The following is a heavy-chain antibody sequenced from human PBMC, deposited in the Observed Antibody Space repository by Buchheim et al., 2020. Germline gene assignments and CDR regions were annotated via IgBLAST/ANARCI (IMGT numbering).Heavy chain of an antibody. Sequence: QVQLVQSGAEVQKPGASVRLSCKASGHTFINFHIHWVRQAPGQGLEWVGILNPGDGATSYAEKFRDRVALTRDTSATPFYMDLSSLTSEDSAIYHCDHEVTATFYFSVWGQGAL. CDR2: LNPGDGAT. CDR3: DHEVTATFYFSV. J-gene: IGHJ4*02. V-gene: IGHV1-46*01. CDR1: GHTFINFH. D-gene: IGHD2-21*02.